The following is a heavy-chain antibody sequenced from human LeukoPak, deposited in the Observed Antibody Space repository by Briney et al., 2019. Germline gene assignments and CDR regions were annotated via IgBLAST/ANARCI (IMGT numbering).Heavy chain of an antibody. J-gene: IGHJ5*02. D-gene: IGHD3-10*01. CDR3: ARLTMVRGAWENWFDP. CDR2: IYYSGST. Sequence: SETLSLTCTVSGYSISSGYYWGWIRQPPGKGLEWIGYIYYSGSTNYNLSLKSRVTISVDTSKNQFSLKLSSVTAADTAVYYCARLTMVRGAWENWFDPWGQGTLVTVSS. V-gene: IGHV4-38-2*02. CDR1: GYSISSGYY.